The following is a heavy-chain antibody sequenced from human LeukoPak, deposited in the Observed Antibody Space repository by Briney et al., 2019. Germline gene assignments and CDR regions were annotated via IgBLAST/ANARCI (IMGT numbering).Heavy chain of an antibody. Sequence: GGSLRLSCAASGFTFSSYWMSWVRQAPGRGLEWVANIKQDGSEKYYVDSVKGRFTISRDNAKNSLYLQMNSLRAEDTAVYYCARVQSGHFYCSSTSCYTEGVDYWGQGTLVTVSS. J-gene: IGHJ4*02. D-gene: IGHD2-2*02. CDR1: GFTFSSYW. CDR2: IKQDGSEK. CDR3: ARVQSGHFYCSSTSCYTEGVDY. V-gene: IGHV3-7*01.